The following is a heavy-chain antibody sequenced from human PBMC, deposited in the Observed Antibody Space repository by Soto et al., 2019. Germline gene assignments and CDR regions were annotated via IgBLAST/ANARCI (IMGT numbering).Heavy chain of an antibody. D-gene: IGHD6-13*01. J-gene: IGHJ6*03. CDR3: ARGRRAAAGTDYYYYYMDV. Sequence: ASVKVSCKASGYTFTSYYINWVRQATGQGLEWMGWMNPNSGNTGYAQKFQGRVTMTRNTSISTAYMELSSLRSEDTAVYYCARGRRAAAGTDYYYYYMDVWGKGTTVTVS. V-gene: IGHV1-8*01. CDR1: GYTFTSYY. CDR2: MNPNSGNT.